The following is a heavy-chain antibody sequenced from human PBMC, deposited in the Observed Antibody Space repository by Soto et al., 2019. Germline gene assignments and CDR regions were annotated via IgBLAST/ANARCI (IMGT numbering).Heavy chain of an antibody. J-gene: IGHJ6*02. CDR2: IYYSGST. CDR1: GGSISSYY. Sequence: QVQLQESGPGLVKPSETLSLTCTVSGGSISSYYWSWIRQPPGKGLEWIGYIYYSGSTNYNPSLKSRVTISVDTSKNQFSLKLSSVTAADTAVYYCARASGSYSNAVNYYYGMDVWGQGTTVTVSS. D-gene: IGHD1-26*01. V-gene: IGHV4-59*01. CDR3: ARASGSYSNAVNYYYGMDV.